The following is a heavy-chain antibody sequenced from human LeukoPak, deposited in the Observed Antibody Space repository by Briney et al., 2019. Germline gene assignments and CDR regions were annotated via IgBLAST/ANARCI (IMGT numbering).Heavy chain of an antibody. CDR2: INHSGST. D-gene: IGHD3-22*01. Sequence: SSETLSFTCAVYGGSFSGYYWSWIRQPLGKGLEWIGEINHSGSTNYNPSLKSRVTISVDTSKNQFSLKLSSVTAADTAVYYCARAYDSSGRYVDYWGQGTLVTVSS. J-gene: IGHJ4*02. V-gene: IGHV4-34*01. CDR3: ARAYDSSGRYVDY. CDR1: GGSFSGYY.